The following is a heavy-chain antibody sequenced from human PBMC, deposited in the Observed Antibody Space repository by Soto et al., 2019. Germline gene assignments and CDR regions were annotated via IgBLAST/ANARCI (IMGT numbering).Heavy chain of an antibody. J-gene: IGHJ4*02. D-gene: IGHD6-19*01. CDR2: ISWNSGSI. Sequence: GGSLRLSCAASGFTFDDYAMHWVRQAPGKGLEWVSGISWNSGSIGYADSVKGRFTISRDNAKNSLYLQMNSLRAEDTALYYCAKDRGRWLAREVYFDYWGQGTLVTVSS. CDR1: GFTFDDYA. CDR3: AKDRGRWLAREVYFDY. V-gene: IGHV3-9*01.